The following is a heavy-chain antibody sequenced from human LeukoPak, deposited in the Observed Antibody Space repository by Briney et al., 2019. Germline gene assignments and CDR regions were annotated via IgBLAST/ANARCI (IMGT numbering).Heavy chain of an antibody. CDR1: GFTVSSNY. CDR3: ARGGYFGDFDY. V-gene: IGHV3-21*01. Sequence: PGGSLRLSCAASGFTVSSNYMNWVRQAPGKGLEWVSSISSSSSYIYYADSVKGRFTISRDNAKNSLYLQMNSLRAEDTAVYYCARGGYFGDFDYWGQGTLVTVSS. J-gene: IGHJ4*02. D-gene: IGHD3-10*01. CDR2: ISSSSSYI.